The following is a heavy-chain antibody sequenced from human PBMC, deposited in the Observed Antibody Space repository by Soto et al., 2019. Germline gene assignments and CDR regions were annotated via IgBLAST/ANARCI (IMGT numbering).Heavy chain of an antibody. J-gene: IGHJ4*02. D-gene: IGHD3-10*01. V-gene: IGHV1-3*04. CDR2: INTGNGNT. CDR1: GYTFPIYG. CDR3: ARDNPLWFGELLGHCDY. Sequence: GASVKVSCKASGYTFPIYGIHWVRQAPGQRLEWMGWINTGNGNTKHSQKFQGRVTITRDTSASTAYMELSSLRSEDTAVYYCARDNPLWFGELLGHCDYWGQGTLVTVS.